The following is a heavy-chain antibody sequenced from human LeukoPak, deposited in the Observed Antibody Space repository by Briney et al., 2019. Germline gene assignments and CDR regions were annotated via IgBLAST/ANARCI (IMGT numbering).Heavy chain of an antibody. Sequence: GGSLRLPCAASGFTVSSNYMGWVRQAPGKGLEWVSVIYSGGSTYYADSVKGRFTISRDDSKNTLYLQMNSLRAEDTAVYYCARESWYSFYYYGMDVWGQGTTVTVSS. D-gene: IGHD6-13*01. J-gene: IGHJ6*02. CDR2: IYSGGST. CDR1: GFTVSSNY. V-gene: IGHV3-53*01. CDR3: ARESWYSFYYYGMDV.